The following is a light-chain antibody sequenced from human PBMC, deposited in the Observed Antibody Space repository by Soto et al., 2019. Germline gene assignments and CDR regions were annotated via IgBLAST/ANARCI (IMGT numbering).Light chain of an antibody. J-gene: IGKJ1*01. V-gene: IGKV1-39*01. Sequence: DIQMTQSPSSLSASVGDRVTITCRASQSISSYLNWYQQKPGKAPKLLIYAASSLQSGVPLRFSGSRSGTDFTLTISSLQPEDFASYYCQQNYSTPWTFGQGTKVEIK. CDR3: QQNYSTPWT. CDR1: QSISSY. CDR2: AAS.